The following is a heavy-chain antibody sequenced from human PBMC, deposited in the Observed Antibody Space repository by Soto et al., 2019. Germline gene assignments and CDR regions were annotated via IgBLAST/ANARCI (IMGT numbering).Heavy chain of an antibody. CDR3: ARVGLAAYYYSYYGMDV. Sequence: ASVKVSCKASGYTFTSYDINWVRQATGQGLEWMGWMNPNSGNTGYAQKFQGRVTMTRNTSISTAYMELSSLRSEDTAVYYCARVGLAAYYYSYYGMDVWGQGTTVTVSS. V-gene: IGHV1-8*01. D-gene: IGHD6-13*01. J-gene: IGHJ6*02. CDR2: MNPNSGNT. CDR1: GYTFTSYD.